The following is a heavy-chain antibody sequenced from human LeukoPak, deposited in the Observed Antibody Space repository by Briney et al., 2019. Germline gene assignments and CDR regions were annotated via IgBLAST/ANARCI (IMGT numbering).Heavy chain of an antibody. CDR2: INHSGST. CDR1: GGSFSGYY. CDR3: ARRGRSSSWYGY. Sequence: PSETLSLTCAVSGGSFSGYYWSWIRQPPGKGLEWIGEINHSGSTNYNPSLKSRVTISVDTSKNQFSLKLSSVTAADTAVYYCARRGRSSSWYGYWGQGTLVTVSS. D-gene: IGHD6-13*01. J-gene: IGHJ4*02. V-gene: IGHV4-34*01.